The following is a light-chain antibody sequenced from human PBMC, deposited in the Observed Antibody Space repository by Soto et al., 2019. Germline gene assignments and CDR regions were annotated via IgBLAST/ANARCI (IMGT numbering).Light chain of an antibody. CDR3: SSYTSSSTLFYV. CDR1: SSDVGGYNY. V-gene: IGLV2-14*01. J-gene: IGLJ1*01. Sequence: QSLLTQPSSVSGPPGQSITISCPGTSSDVGGYNYVSWYQQHPGKAPNLMIYDVSNRPSGVSNRFSGSKSGNTASLTISGLQAEDEADYYCSSYTSSSTLFYVFGTGTKVTVL. CDR2: DVS.